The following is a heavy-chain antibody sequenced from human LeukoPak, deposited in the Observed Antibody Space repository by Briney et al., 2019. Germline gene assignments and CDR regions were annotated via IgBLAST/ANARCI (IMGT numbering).Heavy chain of an antibody. Sequence: SETLSLTCTVSGGSISSYYWSWIRQPPGKGLERIGYIYYSGSTNYNPSLKSRVTISVDTSKNQFSLKLSSVTAADTAVYYCARGDDRQGFVYWGQGTLVTVSS. J-gene: IGHJ4*02. D-gene: IGHD3-22*01. V-gene: IGHV4-59*01. CDR1: GGSISSYY. CDR2: IYYSGST. CDR3: ARGDDRQGFVY.